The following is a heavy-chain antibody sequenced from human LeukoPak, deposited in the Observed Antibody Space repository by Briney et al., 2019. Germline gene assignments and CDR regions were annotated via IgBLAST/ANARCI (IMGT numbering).Heavy chain of an antibody. CDR2: IYYSGST. J-gene: IGHJ6*03. CDR1: GGSLSSYY. CDR3: ARQADYYYIDV. Sequence: SETLSLTCTVSGGSLSSYYWSWIRQPPGKGLEWIGYIYYSGSTNYNPSLKSRVTISVDTSKNQFSLKLSSVTAADTAVYYCARQADYYYIDVWGKGTTVTVSS. V-gene: IGHV4-59*08.